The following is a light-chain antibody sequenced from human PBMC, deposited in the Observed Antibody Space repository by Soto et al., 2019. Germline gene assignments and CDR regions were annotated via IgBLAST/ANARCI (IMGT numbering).Light chain of an antibody. CDR1: QSVSGD. CDR3: QQYNNWPIT. V-gene: IGKV3-15*01. CDR2: DAS. Sequence: ILLTQSPGTLSVSPGERATLSCRASQSVSGDLAWYHHKPGQAPRLLIYDASTRALDTPARFAGSGAGTEFTLTISSLQSEDFAVYFCQQYNNWPITFGQGTRLEIK. J-gene: IGKJ5*01.